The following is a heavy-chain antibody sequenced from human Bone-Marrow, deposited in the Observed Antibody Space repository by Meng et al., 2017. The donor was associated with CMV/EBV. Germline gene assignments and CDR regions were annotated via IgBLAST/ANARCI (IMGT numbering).Heavy chain of an antibody. CDR1: GFTFSTYN. V-gene: IGHV3-21*06. D-gene: IGHD3-10*01. J-gene: IGHJ4*02. Sequence: GGSPRLSCAASGFTFSTYNMNLVRQAPGKGLEWVSSISTSSHTYYADSVKGRFTISRDNAKNSLYLQMNSLRAEDTAVYYCAREGVLGWGQGTLVTVSS. CDR2: ISTSSHT. CDR3: AREGVLG.